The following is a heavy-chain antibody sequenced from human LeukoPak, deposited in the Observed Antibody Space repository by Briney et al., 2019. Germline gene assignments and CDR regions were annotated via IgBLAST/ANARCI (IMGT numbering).Heavy chain of an antibody. Sequence: SETLSLTCAVSGGSISSGGYSWSWIRQPPGKGLEWIGYIYHSGSTYYNPSLKSQVTISVDRSKNQFSLKLSSVTAADTAVYYCARGTLGYSGYDGFNRFDPWGQGTLVTVSS. D-gene: IGHD5-12*01. CDR3: ARGTLGYSGYDGFNRFDP. CDR2: IYHSGST. V-gene: IGHV4-30-2*01. J-gene: IGHJ5*02. CDR1: GGSISSGGYS.